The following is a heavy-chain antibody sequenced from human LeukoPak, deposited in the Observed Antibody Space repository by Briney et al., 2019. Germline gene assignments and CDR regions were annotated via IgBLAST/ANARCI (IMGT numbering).Heavy chain of an antibody. D-gene: IGHD2/OR15-2a*01. J-gene: IGHJ4*02. Sequence: PGRSLRLSCTASGFTFSNYGIHWVRQAPGKKLEWVAVIFHDGSKTYYGESVKGRFTTSRDNSRDTVYLQMNSLTADDTAVYYCAKDQAYYFSFADYWGQGSLVTVSS. CDR1: GFTFSNYG. CDR3: AKDQAYYFSFADY. V-gene: IGHV3-33*03. CDR2: IFHDGSKT.